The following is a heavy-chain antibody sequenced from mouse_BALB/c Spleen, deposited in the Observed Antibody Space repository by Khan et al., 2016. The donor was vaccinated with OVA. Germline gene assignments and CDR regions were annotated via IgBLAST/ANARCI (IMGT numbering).Heavy chain of an antibody. Sequence: EVQLQESGPGLVKPSQSLSLTCTVTGYSITSDYAWNWIRQFPGNKLEWMGYISYSGSTNYNPSLKSLISITRDTSKNRFFLQLHSVTTEDTATSYCALLRPSWFPYWGPGTLVTVSA. D-gene: IGHD2-4*01. CDR1: GYSITSDYA. V-gene: IGHV3-2*02. CDR2: ISYSGST. J-gene: IGHJ3*01. CDR3: ALLRPSWFPY.